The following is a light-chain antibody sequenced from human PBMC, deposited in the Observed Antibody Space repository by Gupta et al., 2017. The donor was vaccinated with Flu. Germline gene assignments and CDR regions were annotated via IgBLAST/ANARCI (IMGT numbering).Light chain of an antibody. Sequence: VTISCTGTSTDVGGYNYVSWYQHHPGKVPKLIIYGVTERPSGVPARFSGSKSGNTASLTVSGLQSEDEADYVCSSYGGGDNLWLFGGGTKLTVL. J-gene: IGLJ3*02. CDR1: STDVGGYNY. CDR3: SSYGGGDNLWL. CDR2: GVT. V-gene: IGLV2-8*01.